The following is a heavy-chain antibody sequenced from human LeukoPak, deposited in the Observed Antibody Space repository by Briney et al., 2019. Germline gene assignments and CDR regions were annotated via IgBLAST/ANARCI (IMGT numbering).Heavy chain of an antibody. CDR2: ISGSASST. CDR1: GFTFTNYA. Sequence: GGSLRLSCATSGFTFTNYAMSWVRQAPGKGLEWVSAISGSASSTYYADSVKGRFTISRDNSKNTLYLQMNSLRAEDTAVYYCARGGYILTANWFDPWGQGTLVTVSS. J-gene: IGHJ5*02. V-gene: IGHV3-23*01. CDR3: ARGGYILTANWFDP. D-gene: IGHD3-9*01.